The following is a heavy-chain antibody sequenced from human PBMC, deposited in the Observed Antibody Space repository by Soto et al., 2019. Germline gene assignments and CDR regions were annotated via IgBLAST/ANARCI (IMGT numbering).Heavy chain of an antibody. V-gene: IGHV4-34*01. CDR3: EREPEWYSSSSGNWFDP. J-gene: IGHJ5*02. Sequence: TSETLSLTCAVYGGSFSGYYWSWIRQPPGKGLEWIGDINHSGSTNYNPSLKSRVTISVDTSKNQFSLKLSSVTAADTAVYYCEREPEWYSSSSGNWFDPWGQGTLVTVSS. CDR1: GGSFSGYY. D-gene: IGHD6-6*01. CDR2: INHSGST.